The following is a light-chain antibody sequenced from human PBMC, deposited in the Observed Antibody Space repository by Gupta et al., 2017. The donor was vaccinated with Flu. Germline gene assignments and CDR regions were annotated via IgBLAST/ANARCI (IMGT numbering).Light chain of an antibody. Sequence: EVVMTQSPDTLSVSPGERATLSCRASRDINSDLAWYQQKPGQAPRLLIHGASTRATGIPARFSGSGFGTEYTLTISSLQSEDFAIYYCQQYNRWPPYTFGPGTTVEIK. CDR3: QQYNRWPPYT. V-gene: IGKV3-15*01. CDR2: GAS. CDR1: RDINSD. J-gene: IGKJ3*01.